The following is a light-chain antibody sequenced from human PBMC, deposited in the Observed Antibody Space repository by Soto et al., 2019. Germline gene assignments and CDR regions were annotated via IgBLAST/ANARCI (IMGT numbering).Light chain of an antibody. J-gene: IGLJ1*01. CDR1: SSDVGGYNY. Sequence: QSALTQPRAVSGSPGQSVTISCTGTSSDVGGYNYVSWYQQHPGKAPKLMIYDVSKRPSGVPDRFSGSKSGNTASLTISGLQAEDEADYYCCSYAGSYTFVFRTVTKVTV. V-gene: IGLV2-11*01. CDR3: CSYAGSYTFV. CDR2: DVS.